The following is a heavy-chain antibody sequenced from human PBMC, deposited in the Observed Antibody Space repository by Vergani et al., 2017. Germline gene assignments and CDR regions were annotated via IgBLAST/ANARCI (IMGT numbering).Heavy chain of an antibody. D-gene: IGHD3-9*01. CDR2: INPSGGHT. J-gene: IGHJ4*02. CDR1: GYTFSNYY. CDR3: GRGDYGILTGYRY. Sequence: QVQVVQSGAEVKKSGASVKVSCKTFGYTFSNYYMHWVRQAPGQGLEWMGIINPSGGHTNYAQKFQGRVTMTRETSTSTVYMELSRLRSEDTAIYYWGRGDYGILTGYRYWGQGTLVTVSA. V-gene: IGHV1-46*03.